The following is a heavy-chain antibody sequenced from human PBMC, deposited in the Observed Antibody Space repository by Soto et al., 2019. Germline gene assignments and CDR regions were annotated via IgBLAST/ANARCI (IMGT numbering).Heavy chain of an antibody. CDR1: GFTFSSYA. CDR2: ISGSGGST. V-gene: IGHV3-23*01. CDR3: AKDRVEYSSGLSFDY. J-gene: IGHJ4*02. Sequence: GGSLRLSCAASGFTFSSYAMSWVRQAPGKGLEWVSAISGSGGSTYYADSVKGRFTISRDNSKNTLYLQMNSLRAEDTAVYYCAKDRVEYSSGLSFDYWGQGTLVTVSS. D-gene: IGHD6-19*01.